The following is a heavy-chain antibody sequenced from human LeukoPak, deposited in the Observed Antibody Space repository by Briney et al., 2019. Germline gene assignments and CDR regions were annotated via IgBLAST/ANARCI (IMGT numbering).Heavy chain of an antibody. J-gene: IGHJ5*02. D-gene: IGHD1-26*01. CDR3: ARGAGGSNPSKLDP. V-gene: IGHV1-18*01. CDR1: GYTFTSYG. CDR2: ISAYNGNT. Sequence: ASVKVSCKASGYTFTSYGISWVRQAPGQGLEWMGWISAYNGNTNYAQKLQGRVTMTRNTSISTAYMELSSLRSEDTAVYYCARGAGGSNPSKLDPWGRGTLVTVSS.